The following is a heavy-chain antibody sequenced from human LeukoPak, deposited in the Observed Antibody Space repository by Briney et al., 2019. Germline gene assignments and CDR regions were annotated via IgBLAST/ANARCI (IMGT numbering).Heavy chain of an antibody. CDR1: GFTFSSYA. J-gene: IGHJ4*02. CDR3: ATGYSSSWYLSTPFDY. Sequence: GGSLRLSCAASGFTFSSYAMSWVRQAPGKGLEWVSAISGSGGSTYYADSVKGRFTISRDNSKNTLYLQMNSLRVEVTAVYYCATGYSSSWYLSTPFDYWGQGTLVTVSS. D-gene: IGHD6-13*01. V-gene: IGHV3-23*01. CDR2: ISGSGGST.